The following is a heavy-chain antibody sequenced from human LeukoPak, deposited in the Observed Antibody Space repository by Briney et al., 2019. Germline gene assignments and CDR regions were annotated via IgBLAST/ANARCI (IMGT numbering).Heavy chain of an antibody. J-gene: IGHJ4*02. V-gene: IGHV3-23*01. CDR3: AKDSSVPYGITE. D-gene: IGHD4-17*01. CDR1: GFTFSKYA. Sequence: PGGSLRLSCAASGFTFSKYAMSRVRQAPGKGLEWVSAISPSDGNTFYADSVKGRFTISRDNSMNTLSLHMNSLRAEDTALYYCAKDSSVPYGITEWGQGTLVTVSS. CDR2: ISPSDGNT.